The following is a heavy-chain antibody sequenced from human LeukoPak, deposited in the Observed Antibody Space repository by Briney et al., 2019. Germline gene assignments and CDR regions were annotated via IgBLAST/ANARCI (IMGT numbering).Heavy chain of an antibody. D-gene: IGHD3-22*01. CDR2: ISGSGGST. J-gene: IGHJ3*02. V-gene: IGHV3-23*01. Sequence: PGGSLRLSCAASGFTFSSYAMSWVRQAPGRGLEWVSAISGSGGSTYYADSVKGRFTISRDNSKNTLYLQMNSLRAEDTAVYYCAKDSSYYYDSSGYLVDAFDIWGQGTMVTVSS. CDR3: AKDSSYYYDSSGYLVDAFDI. CDR1: GFTFSSYA.